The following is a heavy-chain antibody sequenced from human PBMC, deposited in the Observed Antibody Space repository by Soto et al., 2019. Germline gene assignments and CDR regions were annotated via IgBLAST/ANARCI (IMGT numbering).Heavy chain of an antibody. V-gene: IGHV4-30-2*01. CDR3: ARGLNTAAALDY. CDR1: GGSISSGGYS. J-gene: IGHJ4*02. Sequence: QLQLQESGSGLVKPSQTLSLTCAVSGGSISSGGYSWSWIRQPPGKGLEWIGYIYHSGSTYYNTSLKSRVTISVDRSKNQFSLKLSSVTAADTAVYYCARGLNTAAALDYWGQGTMVTVSS. CDR2: IYHSGST. D-gene: IGHD5-18*01.